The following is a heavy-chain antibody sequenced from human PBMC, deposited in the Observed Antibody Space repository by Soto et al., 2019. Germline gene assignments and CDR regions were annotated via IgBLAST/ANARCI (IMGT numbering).Heavy chain of an antibody. J-gene: IGHJ4*02. CDR1: GFTFSSYG. CDR3: AKGGLYSSGWYTVDY. V-gene: IGHV3-30*18. Sequence: PGGSLRLSCAASGFTFSSYGMHWVRQAPGKGLEWVAVISYDGSNKYYADSVRGRFTISRDNSKNTLYLQMNSLRAEDTAVYYCAKGGLYSSGWYTVDYWGQGTLVTVSS. D-gene: IGHD6-19*01. CDR2: ISYDGSNK.